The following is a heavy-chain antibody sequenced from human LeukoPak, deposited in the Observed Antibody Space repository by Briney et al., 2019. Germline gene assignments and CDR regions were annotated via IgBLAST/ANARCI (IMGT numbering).Heavy chain of an antibody. J-gene: IGHJ6*03. V-gene: IGHV1-2*02. CDR1: GYTFTGYY. Sequence: ASVKVSCKASGYTFTGYYMHWVRQAPGEGLEWMGWINPNSGGTSYAQKFQGRVTMTRDTSISTAYMELSRLRSDDTAVYYCARHRSITIFGVASEYYYMDVWGKGTTVTVSS. CDR3: ARHRSITIFGVASEYYYMDV. D-gene: IGHD3-3*01. CDR2: INPNSGGT.